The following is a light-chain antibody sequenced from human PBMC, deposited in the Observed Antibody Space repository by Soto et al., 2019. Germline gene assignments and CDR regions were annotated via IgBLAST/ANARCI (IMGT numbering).Light chain of an antibody. CDR3: CSYAGNSEV. J-gene: IGLJ1*01. Sequence: QSALTQPASMSGSPGQSITIPCTGTSGDVGSYNLVSWYQQHPGKAPKLLIYEVTERPSGVSNRFSGSKSGSTASLTISGLQPDDEADYYCCSYAGNSEVFGTGTKLTVL. V-gene: IGLV2-23*02. CDR2: EVT. CDR1: SGDVGSYNL.